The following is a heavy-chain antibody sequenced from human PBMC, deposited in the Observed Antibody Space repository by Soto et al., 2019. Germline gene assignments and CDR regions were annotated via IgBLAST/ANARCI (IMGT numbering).Heavy chain of an antibody. D-gene: IGHD2-15*01. CDR3: ARDPGSSLAFDI. Sequence: GGSLRLSCAASGFTFSSYGMHWVRQAPGKGLEWVAVIWYDGSNKYYADSVKGRFTISRDNSKNTLYLQMNSLRAEDTAVYYCARDPGSSLAFDIWGQGTMVTVSS. J-gene: IGHJ3*02. CDR1: GFTFSSYG. V-gene: IGHV3-33*01. CDR2: IWYDGSNK.